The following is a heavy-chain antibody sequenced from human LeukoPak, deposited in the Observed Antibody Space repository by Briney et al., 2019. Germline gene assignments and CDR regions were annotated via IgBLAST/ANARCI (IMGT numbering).Heavy chain of an antibody. Sequence: SETPSLTCAVYNGSFSDYYWSWIRQPPGKGLEWIGEVNHRGSANYNPSLESRVTISGDTSKTQFSLKLSSVTAADTAVYYCARVVPAAIDYYYGMDVWGQGTTVTVSS. V-gene: IGHV4-34*01. J-gene: IGHJ6*02. CDR2: VNHRGSA. CDR1: NGSFSDYY. CDR3: ARVVPAAIDYYYGMDV. D-gene: IGHD2-2*02.